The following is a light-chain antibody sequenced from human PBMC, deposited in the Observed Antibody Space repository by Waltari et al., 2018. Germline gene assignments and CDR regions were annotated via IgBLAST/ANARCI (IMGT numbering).Light chain of an antibody. J-gene: IGLJ3*02. CDR3: SSYRRGATWV. CDR2: DVT. CDR1: SSDVGGYNF. V-gene: IGLV2-14*03. Sequence: QSALNQPASVSGSPGQSITISCTGTSSDVGGYNFVSWYPQHPAQAPELLLYDVTARPSGAYTRVSGSKSGNTASLTISGLQAEDEADYYCSSYRRGATWVVGGWTKLTVL.